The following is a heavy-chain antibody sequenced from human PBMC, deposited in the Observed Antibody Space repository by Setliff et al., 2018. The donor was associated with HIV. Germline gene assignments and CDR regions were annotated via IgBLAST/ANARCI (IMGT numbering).Heavy chain of an antibody. CDR3: AKTLPTLYPPHDYYFAMDV. V-gene: IGHV3-53*01. D-gene: IGHD2-15*01. CDR1: GFTVSSNY. CDR2: IYIDGST. Sequence: GGSLRLSCAASGFTVSSNYMSWVRQAPGKGLEWVSAIYIDGSTYYADSVRGRFTISRDNSKNTLYLQMNSLRAEDTAVYYCAKTLPTLYPPHDYYFAMDVWGQGTTVTVSS. J-gene: IGHJ6*02.